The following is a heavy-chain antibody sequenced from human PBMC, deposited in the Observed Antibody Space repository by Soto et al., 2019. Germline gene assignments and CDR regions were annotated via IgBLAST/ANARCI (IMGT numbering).Heavy chain of an antibody. Sequence: ASVNVSCKVSGYTLTELSMHWVRQAPGKGLEWMGGFDPEDGETIYAQKFQGRVTMTEDTSTDTAYMELSSLRSEDTAVYYCATVAFSGYYAPSGDYREYWGQGNLVSVSA. CDR3: ATVAFSGYYAPSGDYREY. CDR1: GYTLTELS. J-gene: IGHJ4*02. D-gene: IGHD3-22*01. V-gene: IGHV1-24*01. CDR2: FDPEDGET.